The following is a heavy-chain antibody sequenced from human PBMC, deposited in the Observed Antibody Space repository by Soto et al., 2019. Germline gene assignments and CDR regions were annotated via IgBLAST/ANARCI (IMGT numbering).Heavy chain of an antibody. Sequence: ASVKVSCKASVYTFTGNSLHWVRQAPGQGLEWMGWIKPNSGGTNYAQNFQGRVTMTGDTSISTVYMELSRLRYDDTAVYYCATTLPSSSATLLDPWGQGTLVTVSS. D-gene: IGHD6-6*01. CDR2: IKPNSGGT. J-gene: IGHJ5*02. CDR1: VYTFTGNS. V-gene: IGHV1-2*02. CDR3: ATTLPSSSATLLDP.